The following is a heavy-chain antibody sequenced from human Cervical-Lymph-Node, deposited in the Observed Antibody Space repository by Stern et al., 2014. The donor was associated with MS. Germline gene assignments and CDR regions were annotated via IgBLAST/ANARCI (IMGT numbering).Heavy chain of an antibody. CDR1: GYTFTGHY. CDR2: ISPYSGGT. V-gene: IGHV1-2*06. Sequence: VQLEESGAEVKKSGASVRVSCKASGYTFTGHYIHWVRQAPGQGLEWMGRISPYSGGTDYAQKFQGRVTMTRDTSINTAYMDLNRLTSDDTAVYYCARDLVPASYYFDLWGQGTLVTVSS. CDR3: ARDLVPASYYFDL. J-gene: IGHJ4*02. D-gene: IGHD2-2*01.